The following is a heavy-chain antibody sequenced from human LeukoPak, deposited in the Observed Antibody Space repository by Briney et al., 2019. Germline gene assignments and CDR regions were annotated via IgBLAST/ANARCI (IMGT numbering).Heavy chain of an antibody. CDR2: IYYSGST. Sequence: SETLSLTCTVSGGSISSYYWSWIRQPPGKGLEWIGYIYYSGSTNYNPSLKSRVTISVDTSKNQFSLKLNSVTAADTAVYYCARADPYYGSGSYRVRFDPWGQGTLVTVSS. CDR3: ARADPYYGSGSYRVRFDP. CDR1: GGSISSYY. D-gene: IGHD3-10*01. J-gene: IGHJ5*02. V-gene: IGHV4-59*01.